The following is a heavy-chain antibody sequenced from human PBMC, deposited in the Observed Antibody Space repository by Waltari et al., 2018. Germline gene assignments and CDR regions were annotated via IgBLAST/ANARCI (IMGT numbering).Heavy chain of an antibody. J-gene: IGHJ6*02. CDR3: TRHREQLGAYYYYGIDV. Sequence: QVQLVQSGAAVKRPGASVKVSCKASGYSFTGSHIHWVRQAPGQGLEWMGWLNPNSGGIKYAQNFQGRVTMTRDTSISTAYMELSGLKSDDTAVYYCTRHREQLGAYYYYGIDVWGQGTAVTVSS. CDR1: GYSFTGSH. V-gene: IGHV1-2*02. D-gene: IGHD6-6*01. CDR2: LNPNSGGI.